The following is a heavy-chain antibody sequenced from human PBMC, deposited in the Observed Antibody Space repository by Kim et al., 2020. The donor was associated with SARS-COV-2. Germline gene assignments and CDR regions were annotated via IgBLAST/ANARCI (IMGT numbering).Heavy chain of an antibody. CDR2: IYYSGST. D-gene: IGHD2-21*02. Sequence: SETLSLTCTVSGGSISSSSYYWGWIRQPPGKGLEWIGSIYYSGSTYYNPSLKSRVTISVDTSKNQFSLKLSSVTAADTAVYYCAQGGDFWSCGGDCYSVRLWAFDIWGQGTMVTVSS. J-gene: IGHJ3*02. CDR3: AQGGDFWSCGGDCYSVRLWAFDI. CDR1: GGSISSSSYY. V-gene: IGHV4-39*07.